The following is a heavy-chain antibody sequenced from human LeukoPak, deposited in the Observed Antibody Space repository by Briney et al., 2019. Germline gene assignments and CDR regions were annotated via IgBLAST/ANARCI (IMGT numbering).Heavy chain of an antibody. CDR1: GGSITSYY. D-gene: IGHD6-19*01. Sequence: SETRSLTCTVSGGSITSYYWNWLRQPPGKGLEWIGYISYSGSTNYNPSLSSRVTISVDTSKNRFSLKLSSVTAADTAVYYCARARSGYSSLDYWGQGALVTVSS. CDR2: ISYSGST. CDR3: ARARSGYSSLDY. J-gene: IGHJ4*02. V-gene: IGHV4-59*01.